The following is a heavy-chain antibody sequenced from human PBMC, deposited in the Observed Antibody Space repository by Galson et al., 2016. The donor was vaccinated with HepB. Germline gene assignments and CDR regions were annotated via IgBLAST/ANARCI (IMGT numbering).Heavy chain of an antibody. J-gene: IGHJ6*02. Sequence: SLRLSCAASGFTFSNYAMHWVRQAPGKGLEWVAVISSDGDKKFHADSVKGRFTISRDNSRNTLYLEMSSLRVEDTALYYCAKVRAQAGSASFYQRRIYYYFYAMDVWGQGTTVTVSS. V-gene: IGHV3-30*18. CDR2: ISSDGDKK. D-gene: IGHD3-10*01. CDR3: AKVRAQAGSASFYQRRIYYYFYAMDV. CDR1: GFTFSNYA.